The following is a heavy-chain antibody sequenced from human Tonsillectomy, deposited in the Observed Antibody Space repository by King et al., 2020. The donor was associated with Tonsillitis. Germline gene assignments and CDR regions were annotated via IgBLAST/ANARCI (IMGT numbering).Heavy chain of an antibody. V-gene: IGHV3-33*05. J-gene: IGHJ2*01. CDR3: ARGLPRPGRAVVASTVHHKYWYFDL. Sequence: QLVQSGGDVVQPGRSLRLSCAASGFTFSAFGMHWVRQAPGQGLEWMAIISYDGSTKYYADSVKGRFTISRDNSKNTLDLQMNSLRGEDTAVYYCARGLPRPGRAVVASTVHHKYWYFDLWGRGTLVTVSS. CDR2: ISYDGSTK. CDR1: GFTFSAFG. D-gene: IGHD1-1*01.